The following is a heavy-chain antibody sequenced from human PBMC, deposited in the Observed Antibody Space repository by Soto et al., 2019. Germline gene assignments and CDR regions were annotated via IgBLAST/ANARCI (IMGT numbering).Heavy chain of an antibody. J-gene: IGHJ1*01. V-gene: IGHV3-64D*06. CDR2: ISPQGGST. Sequence: WGSLRLSCSASGFSFSSYAMRLVRQTPGKGLEYVSAISPQGGSTYYADSVKGRFTISRDDSKNTVYLQMSSLRPDDTAVYYCVNMMIARGAFGFWGQGTLVTVSS. D-gene: IGHD2-21*01. CDR1: GFSFSSYA. CDR3: VNMMIARGAFGF.